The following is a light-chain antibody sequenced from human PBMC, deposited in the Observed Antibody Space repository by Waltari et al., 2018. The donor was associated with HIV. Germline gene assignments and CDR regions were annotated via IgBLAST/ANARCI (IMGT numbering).Light chain of an antibody. Sequence: QSVLTQPPSASGTPGQRVTISCSGSRSNIGSNTVSWYQQLPVTAPKLFIYSNNQRPSGVHARLSGSKSGTSASLAISGLQSEDEADYYCAAWDDSRNGWVFGGGTKLTVV. CDR1: RSNIGSNT. CDR2: SNN. CDR3: AAWDDSRNGWV. J-gene: IGLJ3*02. V-gene: IGLV1-44*01.